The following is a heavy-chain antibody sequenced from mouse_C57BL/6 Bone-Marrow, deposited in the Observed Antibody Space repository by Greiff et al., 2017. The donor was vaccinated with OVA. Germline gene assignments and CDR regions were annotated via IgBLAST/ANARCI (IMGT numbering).Heavy chain of an antibody. CDR3: VKEIYYDYDEAWFAY. Sequence: LQQSGAELVRPGASVKMSCKASGYTFTSYNMHWVKQPPRQGLEWIGAIYPGNGDTSYNQKFKGKATLTVDKSSSTAYMQLSSLTSEDSAVYFCVKEIYYDYDEAWFAYWGQGTLVTVSA. V-gene: IGHV1-12*01. CDR2: IYPGNGDT. J-gene: IGHJ3*01. CDR1: GYTFTSYN. D-gene: IGHD2-4*01.